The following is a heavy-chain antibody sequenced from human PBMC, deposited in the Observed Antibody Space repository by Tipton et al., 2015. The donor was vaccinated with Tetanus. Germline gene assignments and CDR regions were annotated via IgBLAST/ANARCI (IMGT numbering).Heavy chain of an antibody. D-gene: IGHD3-10*01. Sequence: VQLVQSGAEVKKPGESLKISCKGSGYSFTGYWIGWVRQMPGKGLGGMGIIYPGDSDTRYSPSVQGQGTSSAEKTISTAYLQLSSRKGPGTAMYYGARFGGGLQGPWGQGTLVTGSS. CDR2: IYPGDSDT. J-gene: IGHJ4*02. CDR1: GYSFTGYW. V-gene: IGHV5-51*01. CDR3: ARFGGGLQGP.